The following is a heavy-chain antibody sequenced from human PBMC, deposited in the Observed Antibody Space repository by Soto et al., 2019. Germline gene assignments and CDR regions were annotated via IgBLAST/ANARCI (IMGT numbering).Heavy chain of an antibody. Sequence: EVQLVESGGGLVQPGGSLRLSCADSGITFTRYWMSWVRQAPGKGPEWVATINLDGSEKFYVDSVKGRFTISRDNAKNSLYLQMNSLRAEDTDVSYCAREARATCDCWGQGTLVTVSS. CDR1: GITFTRYW. CDR2: INLDGSEK. CDR3: AREARATCDC. J-gene: IGHJ4*02. V-gene: IGHV3-7*01.